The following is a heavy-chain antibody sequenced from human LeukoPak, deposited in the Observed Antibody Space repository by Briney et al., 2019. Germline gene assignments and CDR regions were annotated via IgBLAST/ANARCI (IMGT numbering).Heavy chain of an antibody. J-gene: IGHJ4*02. CDR3: ANLRSGYWVYY. CDR1: GFNFSIEA. V-gene: IGHV3-23*01. D-gene: IGHD3-22*01. Sequence: PGGSLRLSCVASGFNFSIEAMSWIRKIPGKGLDWVSGISRRGGTIYYADSVKGRFTISRDNSKNTVYLQMNSLRAEDTAVYYCANLRSGYWVYYWGQGTLVTVSS. CDR2: ISRRGGTI.